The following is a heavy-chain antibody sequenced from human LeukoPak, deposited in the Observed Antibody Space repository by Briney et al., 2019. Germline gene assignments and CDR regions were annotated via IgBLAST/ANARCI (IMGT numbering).Heavy chain of an antibody. CDR1: GYTFTSYD. CDR3: TRGRSGFHYWFFDH. D-gene: IGHD3-10*01. Sequence: ASVKVSCKASGYTFTSYDINWVRQAAGQGLEWMGWMNPNSGNTGYAQKFQGRVTITRNTSISTAYMELSSLRSEDTAMYYCTRGRSGFHYWFFDHWGRGTLVTVSS. CDR2: MNPNSGNT. V-gene: IGHV1-8*03. J-gene: IGHJ2*01.